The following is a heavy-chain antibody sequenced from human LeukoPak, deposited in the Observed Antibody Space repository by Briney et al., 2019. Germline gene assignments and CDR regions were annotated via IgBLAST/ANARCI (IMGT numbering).Heavy chain of an antibody. V-gene: IGHV1-8*01. J-gene: IGHJ4*02. Sequence: GASVKVSCKASGYTFTSYDINWVRQATGQGLEWMGWMNPNSGNTGYAQKFQGRVTMTRNTSISTAYMELSSLRSEDTAVYYCATGYDSSGNSDYWGQGTLVTVSS. D-gene: IGHD3-22*01. CDR2: MNPNSGNT. CDR1: GYTFTSYD. CDR3: ATGYDSSGNSDY.